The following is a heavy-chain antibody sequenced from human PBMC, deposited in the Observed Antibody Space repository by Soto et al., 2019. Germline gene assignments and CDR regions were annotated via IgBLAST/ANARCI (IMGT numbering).Heavy chain of an antibody. CDR2: INPSGGST. Sequence: ASVKVSCKASGYTFPSYYMHWVRQAPGQGLEWMGIINPSGGSTSYAQKFQGRVTMTRDTSTSTVYMELSSLRSEDTAVYYCARDLPNRIAAAENWFDPWGQGTLVTVSS. CDR3: ARDLPNRIAAAENWFDP. J-gene: IGHJ5*02. V-gene: IGHV1-46*01. CDR1: GYTFPSYY. D-gene: IGHD6-13*01.